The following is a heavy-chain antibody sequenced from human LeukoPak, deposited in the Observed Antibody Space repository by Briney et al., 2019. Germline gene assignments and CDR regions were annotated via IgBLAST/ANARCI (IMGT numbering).Heavy chain of an antibody. V-gene: IGHV1-69*06. J-gene: IGHJ3*02. CDR1: GGTFSSYA. CDR2: IIPIFGTA. D-gene: IGHD1-7*01. Sequence: SVKVSCKASGGTFSSYAISWVRQAPGQGLEWMGGIIPIFGTANYAQKFQGRVTITADKSTSTAYMELSSLRSEDTAVYYCARWGDNWNYGAFDIWGQGTMVTVSS. CDR3: ARWGDNWNYGAFDI.